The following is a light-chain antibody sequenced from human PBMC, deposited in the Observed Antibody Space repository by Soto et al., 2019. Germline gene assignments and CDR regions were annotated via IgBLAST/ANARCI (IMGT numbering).Light chain of an antibody. V-gene: IGKV3-15*01. CDR3: QQYANWPLT. Sequence: EVVLTQSPATVSVSPGERTSLSCRASQSVGTNLGWYQQKPGQAPRLLIPKTSTRATGVPARFSGSGSGTEFTLTISSLQSEVIAVYYGQQYANWPLTFGGGTKVHIK. CDR2: KTS. CDR1: QSVGTN. J-gene: IGKJ4*01.